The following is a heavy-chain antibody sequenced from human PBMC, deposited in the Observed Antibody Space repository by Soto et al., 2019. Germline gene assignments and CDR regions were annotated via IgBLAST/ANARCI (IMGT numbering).Heavy chain of an antibody. Sequence: LSLTCAVYGGSSSGWYWTWIRQSPVKGLEWIGEISSGITNYNPSLKSRVTISADTSKNQFSLKLSSVTAADTAVYYCARGPYSRGVGATNPSHWGQGTPVTVPQ. CDR1: GGSSSGWY. D-gene: IGHD1-26*01. V-gene: IGHV4-34*01. CDR2: ISSGIT. J-gene: IGHJ4*02. CDR3: ARGPYSRGVGATNPSH.